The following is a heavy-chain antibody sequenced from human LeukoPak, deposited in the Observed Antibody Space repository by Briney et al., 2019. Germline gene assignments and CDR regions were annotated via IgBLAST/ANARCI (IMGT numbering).Heavy chain of an antibody. Sequence: ASVKVSCKASGYTFTGYYMHWVRQAPGQGLEWMGWINPNSGGTNYAQKFQGRVTMTRDTSISTAYMELSRLRSDDTAVYYCARGLYYDSSAFDYWGQGTLVTVSS. CDR3: ARGLYYDSSAFDY. CDR2: INPNSGGT. V-gene: IGHV1-2*02. J-gene: IGHJ4*02. CDR1: GYTFTGYY. D-gene: IGHD3-22*01.